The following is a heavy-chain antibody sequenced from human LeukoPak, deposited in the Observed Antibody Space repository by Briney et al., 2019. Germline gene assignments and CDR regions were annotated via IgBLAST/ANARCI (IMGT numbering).Heavy chain of an antibody. J-gene: IGHJ4*02. CDR1: GGSMSNYY. D-gene: IGHD7-27*01. CDR3: ARRLRAHVGAGDASFDY. CDR2: IYSSGIT. Sequence: PSETLSLTCTVSGGSMSNYYWSWIRQPPGKGLEWIAYIYSSGITHYNPSLKSRVTISIDMSKKQFSLNLSSATAADTALYYCARRLRAHVGAGDASFDYWGQGILVTVSS. V-gene: IGHV4-59*01.